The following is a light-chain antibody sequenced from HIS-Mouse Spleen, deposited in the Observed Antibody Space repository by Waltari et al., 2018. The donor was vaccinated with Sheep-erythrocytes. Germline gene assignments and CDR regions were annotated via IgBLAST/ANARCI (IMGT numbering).Light chain of an antibody. CDR2: WAS. V-gene: IGKV4-1*01. Sequence: DIVMTQSPDSLAVSLGERATINCKSSQSVLYSSNNKNYLAWYQQKPGQPPNLLIYWASTRESGVPDRFSGSGSGTDFALTISSLQAEDVAVYYCQKYYSTLTFGGGTKVEIK. CDR3: QKYYSTLT. CDR1: QSVLYSSNNKNY. J-gene: IGKJ4*01.